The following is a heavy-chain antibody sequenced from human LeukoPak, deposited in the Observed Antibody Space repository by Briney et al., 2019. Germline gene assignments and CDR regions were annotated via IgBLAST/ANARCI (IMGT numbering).Heavy chain of an antibody. Sequence: NSSETLSLTCTVSGGSISSGSYYWSWIRQPAGKGLEWIGRIYTSGSTNYNPSLKSRVTISVDTSKNQFSLKLSSVTAADTAVYYCARIGLAAAGTSSYYYYMDVWGKGTTVTVSS. V-gene: IGHV4-61*02. D-gene: IGHD6-13*01. J-gene: IGHJ6*03. CDR1: GGSISSGSYY. CDR2: IYTSGST. CDR3: ARIGLAAAGTSSYYYYMDV.